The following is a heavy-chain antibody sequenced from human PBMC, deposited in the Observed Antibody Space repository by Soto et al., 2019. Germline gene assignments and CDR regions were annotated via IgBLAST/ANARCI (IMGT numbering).Heavy chain of an antibody. CDR2: VYYSGST. Sequence: QLQLQESGPGLVKPSETLSLTCTVSGGSVSSSSYYWGWVRQPPGKGLEWIGSVYYSGSTYYNPSLASRVTISVDKSKNQFSLKLMSVSAADTAVYYCGRLEGLATISYYFDYWGQGALVTVSS. J-gene: IGHJ4*02. CDR1: GGSVSSSSYY. D-gene: IGHD3-9*01. CDR3: GRLEGLATISYYFDY. V-gene: IGHV4-39*01.